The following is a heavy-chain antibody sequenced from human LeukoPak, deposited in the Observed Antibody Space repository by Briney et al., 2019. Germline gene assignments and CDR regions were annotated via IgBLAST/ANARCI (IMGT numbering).Heavy chain of an antibody. CDR1: GFTFSSYW. J-gene: IGHJ5*02. D-gene: IGHD3-10*01. V-gene: IGHV3-74*01. CDR3: AKDGGYHYGSGSFDP. Sequence: GGSLRLSCAASGFTFSSYWMHWVRQAPGKGLVWVSRINSDGSSTSYADSVKGRFTISRDNAKNSLYLQMNSLRPEDTALYYCAKDGGYHYGSGSFDPRGQGTLVTVSS. CDR2: INSDGSST.